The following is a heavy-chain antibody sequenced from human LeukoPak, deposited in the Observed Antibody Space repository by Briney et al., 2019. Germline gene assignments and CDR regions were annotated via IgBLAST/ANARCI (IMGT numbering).Heavy chain of an antibody. V-gene: IGHV3-7*01. CDR1: GFTFSSYW. CDR2: IKQDGSEK. J-gene: IGHJ4*02. D-gene: IGHD3-16*02. CDR3: ARDHKGGGIGVDY. Sequence: PGGSLRLSCAASGFTFSSYWMSWVRQAPGKGLEWVANIKQDGSEKYYVDSVKGRFTISRDNSKNTLYLQMNSLRAEDTAVYYCARDHKGGGIGVDYWGQGTLVTVSS.